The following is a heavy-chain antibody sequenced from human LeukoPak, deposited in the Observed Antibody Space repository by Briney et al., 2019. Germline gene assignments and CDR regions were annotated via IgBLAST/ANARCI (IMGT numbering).Heavy chain of an antibody. D-gene: IGHD2-2*02. J-gene: IGHJ4*02. CDR1: GFTFSYAW. CDR2: IYSGGNT. CDR3: AREQIIVAAIYFDY. Sequence: GGSLRLSCAASGFTFSYAWMSWVRQAPGKGLEWVSVIYSGGNTYYADSVKGRFTISRDNSKNTLYLQLNSLRAEDTAVYYCAREQIIVAAIYFDYWGQGTLVTVSS. V-gene: IGHV3-53*01.